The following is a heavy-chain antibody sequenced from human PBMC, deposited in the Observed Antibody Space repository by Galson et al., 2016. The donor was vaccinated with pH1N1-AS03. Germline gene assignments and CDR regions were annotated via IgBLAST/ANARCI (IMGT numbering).Heavy chain of an antibody. CDR2: IYPADSST. Sequence: QSGAEVKKPGESLKISCKVSGYTFSNHWIGWVRQMPGKGLEWMGIIYPADSSTTYSPSFQGQVTISADQSISTAYLQWSSLRASDTARHFCARQQDGRGSGLEWLFWYGMDVWGQGTTVIVSS. CDR3: ARQQDGRGSGLEWLFWYGMDV. J-gene: IGHJ6*02. D-gene: IGHD3-3*01. CDR1: GYTFSNHW. V-gene: IGHV5-51*01.